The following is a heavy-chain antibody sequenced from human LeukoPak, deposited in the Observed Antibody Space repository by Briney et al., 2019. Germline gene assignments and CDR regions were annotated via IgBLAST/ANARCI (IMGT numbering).Heavy chain of an antibody. CDR3: ARDYPYYYDSSGYYSFDY. V-gene: IGHV3-23*01. CDR2: ISGSDGST. J-gene: IGHJ4*02. D-gene: IGHD3-22*01. CDR1: GFTFSSYA. Sequence: GGSLRLSCAASGFTFSSYAMSWVRQAPGKGLEWVSAISGSDGSTYYADSVKGRFTISRDNSKNTLYLQMNSLRAEDTAVYYCARDYPYYYDSSGYYSFDYWGQGTLVTVSS.